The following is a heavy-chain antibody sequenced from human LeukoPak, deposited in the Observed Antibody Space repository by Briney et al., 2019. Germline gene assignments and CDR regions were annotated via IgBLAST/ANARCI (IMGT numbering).Heavy chain of an antibody. V-gene: IGHV4-34*01. CDR1: GGSFSGYY. Sequence: SETLSLTCAVYGGSFSGYYWSWIRQPPGKGLEWIGEINHSGSTNYNPSLKSRVTTSVDTSKNQFSLKLSSVTAADTAVYYRARGSGDFWSGYGYYYYYYMDVWGKGTTVTVSS. J-gene: IGHJ6*03. D-gene: IGHD3-3*01. CDR2: INHSGST. CDR3: ARGSGDFWSGYGYYYYYYMDV.